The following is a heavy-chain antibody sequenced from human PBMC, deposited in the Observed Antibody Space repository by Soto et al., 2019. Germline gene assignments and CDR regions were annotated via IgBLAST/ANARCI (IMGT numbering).Heavy chain of an antibody. J-gene: IGHJ6*02. CDR1: GGSFSGYY. CDR2: INHSGST. Sequence: SETLSLTCAVYGGSFSGYYWSWIRQPPGKGLEWIGEINHSGSTNYNPSLKSRITISVDTSKNQFSLKLSSVTAADTAVYYCARGRGWAYYYGMDVWGQGTTVTVSS. V-gene: IGHV4-34*01. CDR3: ARGRGWAYYYGMDV. D-gene: IGHD3-10*01.